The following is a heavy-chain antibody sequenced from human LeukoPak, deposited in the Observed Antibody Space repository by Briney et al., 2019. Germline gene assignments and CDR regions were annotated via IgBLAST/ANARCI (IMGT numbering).Heavy chain of an antibody. D-gene: IGHD3-9*01. CDR2: IKQDGSEK. V-gene: IGHV3-7*01. CDR1: GFTFSSYW. CDR3: ARGALLDYDILTGYYNPYYFDY. J-gene: IGHJ4*02. Sequence: PGGSLRLSCAASGFTFSSYWMSWVRQAPGKGLEWVANIKQDGSEKYYVDSVKGRFTISRDNAKNSLYLQMNSLRAGDTAVYYCARGALLDYDILTGYYNPYYFDYWGQGTLVTVSS.